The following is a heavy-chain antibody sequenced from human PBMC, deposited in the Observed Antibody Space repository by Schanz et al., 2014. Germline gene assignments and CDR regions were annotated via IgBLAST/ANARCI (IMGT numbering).Heavy chain of an antibody. Sequence: QVQLVQSGAEVKKPGSSVTVSCKASGDTLSSYGISWVRQAPGQGLEWMGIINPSGGSTSYAQNFQGRVTMTRDTSTSTVYMELSSLRSEDTAVYYCARDRDIAAAGTDQYYFDYWGQGTLVTVSS. CDR1: GDTLSSYG. J-gene: IGHJ4*02. CDR3: ARDRDIAAAGTDQYYFDY. D-gene: IGHD6-13*01. V-gene: IGHV1-46*01. CDR2: INPSGGST.